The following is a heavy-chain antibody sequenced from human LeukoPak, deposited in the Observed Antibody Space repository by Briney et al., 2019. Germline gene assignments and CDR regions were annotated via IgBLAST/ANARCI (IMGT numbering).Heavy chain of an antibody. V-gene: IGHV3-48*01. J-gene: IGHJ4*02. CDR2: ISRCSVTI. D-gene: IGHD2-21*01. CDR1: EFTFSTYS. Sequence: GGSLRLSCAASEFTFSTYSMNWVRQAPGKGLEGVAYISRCSVTIYYADSVKGRFTISRDNAKNSLYLPMNSRRAEDTAVYYCARSGVPYCGGDCKIDNWGQGTLVTVSS. CDR3: ARSGVPYCGGDCKIDN.